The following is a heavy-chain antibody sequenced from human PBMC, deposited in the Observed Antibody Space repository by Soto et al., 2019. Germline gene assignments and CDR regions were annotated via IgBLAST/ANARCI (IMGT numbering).Heavy chain of an antibody. J-gene: IGHJ4*02. D-gene: IGHD3-22*01. CDR3: ARASYHDNSGHDY. CDR1: GGSITSDSYY. V-gene: IGHV4-31*03. Sequence: QVQLQESGPGLVKPSQTLSLTCTVSGGSITSDSYYWSWIRQHPGEGLEWIGYIYYNGSPYYNPSLEGRVTISIDTSKNRFSLKLSSVTAADTAVYYCARASYHDNSGHDYWGQGTLVTVSS. CDR2: IYYNGSP.